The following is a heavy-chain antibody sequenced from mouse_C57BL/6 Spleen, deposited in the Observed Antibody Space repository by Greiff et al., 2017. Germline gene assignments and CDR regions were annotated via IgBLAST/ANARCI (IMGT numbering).Heavy chain of an antibody. V-gene: IGHV1-54*01. CDR3: ARSGGGLLRYEEPVDY. J-gene: IGHJ2*01. CDR1: GYAFTNYL. CDR2: INPGSGGT. Sequence: QVQLQQSGAELVRPGTSVKVSCKASGYAFTNYLIEWVKQRPEQGLEWIGVINPGSGGTNYNEKFKGKATLTADKSSSTAYMQLSSLTSEASAVYFGARSGGGLLRYEEPVDYWGQGTTLTVSS. D-gene: IGHD1-1*01.